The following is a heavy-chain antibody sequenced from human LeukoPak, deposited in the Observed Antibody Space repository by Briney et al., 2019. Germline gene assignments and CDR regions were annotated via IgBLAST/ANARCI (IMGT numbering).Heavy chain of an antibody. V-gene: IGHV3-15*01. J-gene: IGHJ3*02. CDR1: GFTPTNDF. D-gene: IGHD3-10*01. CDR2: IKSEIEGGTT. Sequence: PRGSLRLSSAPSGFTPTNDFMTWVRQAPRKSLECVGRIKSEIEGGTTDHAASVKGRFAISRDESTNTLFLQMNSLRNEDTAVYYCALAWFGESRDGLDIWGRGSMVVVSS. CDR3: ALAWFGESRDGLDI.